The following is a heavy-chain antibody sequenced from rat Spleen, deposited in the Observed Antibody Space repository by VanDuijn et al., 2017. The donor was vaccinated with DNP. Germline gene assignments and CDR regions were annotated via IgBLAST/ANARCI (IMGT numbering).Heavy chain of an antibody. CDR1: GFTFSNYG. D-gene: IGHD1-10*01. CDR3: ARNLYNNYGFAY. J-gene: IGHJ3*01. Sequence: EVQLVESGGGLVQPGSPLKLSCAASGFTFSNYGMAWVRQAPKKGLEWVASISYEGSSTYYGDSVKGRFTISRDNAKSTLYLQMDSLRSEDTATYYCARNLYNNYGFAYWGQGTLVTVSS. V-gene: IGHV5-29*01. CDR2: ISYEGSST.